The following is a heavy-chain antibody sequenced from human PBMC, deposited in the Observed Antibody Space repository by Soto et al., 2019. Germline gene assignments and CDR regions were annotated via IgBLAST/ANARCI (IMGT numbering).Heavy chain of an antibody. CDR3: AGEMTVAGTFYAPYGMDV. V-gene: IGHV1-8*01. CDR2: MNPNSGNT. CDR1: GYTFTSYD. Sequence: QVQLVQSGAEVKKPGASVKVSCKASGYTFTSYDINWVRQATGQGLEWMGWMNPNSGNTGYAQKFQGRVTMTRNTSISTAYMELSSLRSEDTAVYYCAGEMTVAGTFYAPYGMDVWGQGTTVTVSS. D-gene: IGHD6-19*01. J-gene: IGHJ6*02.